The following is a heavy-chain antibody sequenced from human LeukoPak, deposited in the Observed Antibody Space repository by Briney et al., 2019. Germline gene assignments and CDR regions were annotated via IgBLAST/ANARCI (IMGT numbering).Heavy chain of an antibody. Sequence: ASVKVSCKASGGTSSSYAISWVRQAPGQGLEWMGGIIPIFGTANYAQKFQGRVTITADESTSTAYMELSSLRSEDTAVYYCARGPSGGTFDYWGQGTLVTVSS. CDR1: GGTSSSYA. CDR2: IIPIFGTA. CDR3: ARGPSGGTFDY. V-gene: IGHV1-69*13. J-gene: IGHJ4*02. D-gene: IGHD1-1*01.